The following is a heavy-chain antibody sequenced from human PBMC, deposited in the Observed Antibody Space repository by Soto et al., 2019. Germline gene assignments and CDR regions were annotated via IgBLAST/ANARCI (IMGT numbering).Heavy chain of an antibody. Sequence: SVKVSCKASGGTFSSYAISWVRQAPGQGLEWMGGIIPIFGSANYAQKFQGRVTITADESTSTAYMDLSSLRSEDTAVYYCARDLKRYYDSSGYGYYYYGMDVWGQGTTVTVS. CDR1: GGTFSSYA. D-gene: IGHD3-22*01. CDR2: IIPIFGSA. CDR3: ARDLKRYYDSSGYGYYYYGMDV. J-gene: IGHJ6*02. V-gene: IGHV1-69*13.